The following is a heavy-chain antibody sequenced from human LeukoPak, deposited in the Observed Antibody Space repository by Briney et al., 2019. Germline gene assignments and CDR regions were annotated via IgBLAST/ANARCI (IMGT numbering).Heavy chain of an antibody. D-gene: IGHD3-3*01. CDR1: GFSFSNYW. J-gene: IGHJ5*02. CDR3: ATEGNYDFWSGRFNWFDP. V-gene: IGHV3-7*01. CDR2: IKSDGSET. Sequence: GGSLRLSCAASGFSFSNYWISWVRQAPGKGLEWVANIKSDGSETYYLDSVKGRFTISRDNAKNSLYLQMNSLRAEDTAVYYCATEGNYDFWSGRFNWFDPWGQGTLVTVSS.